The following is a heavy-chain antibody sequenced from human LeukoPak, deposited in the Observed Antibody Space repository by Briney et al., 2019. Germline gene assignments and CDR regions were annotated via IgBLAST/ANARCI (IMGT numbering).Heavy chain of an antibody. CDR1: GYTFTSYA. CDR2: INAGNGNT. CDR3: ARMGYCSSTSCYVYFDY. Sequence: ASVTVSCKASGYTFTSYAMHWVRQAPGQRLEWMGWINAGNGNTKYSQKFQGRVTITRDTSASTAYMELSSLRSEDTAVYYCARMGYCSSTSCYVYFDYWGQGTLVTVSS. J-gene: IGHJ4*02. V-gene: IGHV1-3*01. D-gene: IGHD2-2*01.